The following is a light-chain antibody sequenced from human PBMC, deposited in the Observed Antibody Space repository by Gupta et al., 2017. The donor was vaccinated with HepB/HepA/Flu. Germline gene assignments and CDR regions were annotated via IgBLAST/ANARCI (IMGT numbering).Light chain of an antibody. CDR2: RNN. CDR3: VAWDDSLSGPV. J-gene: IGLJ2*01. V-gene: IGLV1-47*01. Sequence: QSVLTQPPSASGTPGQRVPISCSGSSSNIGSNYVYWYQQLPGTAPKLLIYRNNQRPAGVPDRFSGSKSGTSASLAISGLRSEEEADYYCVAWDDSLSGPVFGGGTKLTVL. CDR1: SSNIGSNY.